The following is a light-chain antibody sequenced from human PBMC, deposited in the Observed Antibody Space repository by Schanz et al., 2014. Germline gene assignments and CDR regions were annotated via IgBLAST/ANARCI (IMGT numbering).Light chain of an antibody. CDR1: QAISHY. CDR3: QKYNSAPPIT. Sequence: IQLTQSPSSLSASVGDRVTITCRASQAISHYLAWFQQKPGKAPKPLIYAASSLQSGVPSRFSGSGSGTDFTLTISSLQPEDVATYYCQKYNSAPPITFGPGTKVDIK. CDR2: AAS. J-gene: IGKJ3*01. V-gene: IGKV1-27*01.